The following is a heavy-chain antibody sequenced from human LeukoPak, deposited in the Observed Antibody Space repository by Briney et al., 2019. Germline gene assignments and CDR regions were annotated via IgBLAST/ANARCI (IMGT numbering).Heavy chain of an antibody. V-gene: IGHV4-59*01. CDR3: ARVVYSGYDFRGAMDV. CDR2: IYYTGST. CDR1: GGSISSYY. J-gene: IGHJ6*03. D-gene: IGHD5-12*01. Sequence: PSETLSLTCTVSGGSISSYYWSWIGQPPGKGLEWIGYIYYTGSTNHNPSLKSRVTISVDTSKNQFSLKLSSVTAADTAVYYCARVVYSGYDFRGAMDVWGKGTTVTVSS.